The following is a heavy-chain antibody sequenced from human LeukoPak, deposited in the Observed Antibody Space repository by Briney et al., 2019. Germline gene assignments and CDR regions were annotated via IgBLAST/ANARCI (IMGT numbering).Heavy chain of an antibody. CDR1: GFTFSSYA. D-gene: IGHD2-15*01. CDR2: ISGSGGST. J-gene: IGHJ4*02. CDR3: AKGGHCSGGSCYAGYLFDY. V-gene: IGHV3-23*01. Sequence: GGSLRLSCAASGFTFSSYAMSWVRQAPGNGLEWVSAISGSGGSTYYADSVKGRFTISRDNSKNTLYLQMNSLRAEDTAVYYCAKGGHCSGGSCYAGYLFDYWGQGTLVTVSS.